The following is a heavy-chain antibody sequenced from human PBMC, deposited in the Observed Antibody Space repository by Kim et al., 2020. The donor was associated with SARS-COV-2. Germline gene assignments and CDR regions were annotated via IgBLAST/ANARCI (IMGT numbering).Heavy chain of an antibody. CDR3: ARVMAVDHRGFDY. CDR2: ISGSRDNI. D-gene: IGHD6-19*01. J-gene: IGHJ4*02. CDR1: GFTFSSHS. V-gene: IGHV3-48*02. Sequence: GGSLRLSCAASGFTFSSHSMNWVRQAPGKGLEWVSYISGSRDNILYADSVEGRFSISRDNAQNLVYLQMNSLKDEDTAVYFCARVMAVDHRGFDYWGEGSPVTVSS.